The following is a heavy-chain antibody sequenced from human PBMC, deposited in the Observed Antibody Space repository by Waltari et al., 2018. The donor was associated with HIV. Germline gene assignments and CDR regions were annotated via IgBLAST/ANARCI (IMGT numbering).Heavy chain of an antibody. Sequence: QVQLVQSGAEVKKPGASVKISCTASGYTFTGYYIHWVRQAPGQGLEWMGWINPDNGGTKYAQKFQGRVTMTRDTSISTAYMELSRLRSDDTAVYYCARDICNGGSCYSHYFDYWGQGTLVTVSS. V-gene: IGHV1-2*02. CDR3: ARDICNGGSCYSHYFDY. J-gene: IGHJ4*02. CDR2: INPDNGGT. CDR1: GYTFTGYY. D-gene: IGHD2-15*01.